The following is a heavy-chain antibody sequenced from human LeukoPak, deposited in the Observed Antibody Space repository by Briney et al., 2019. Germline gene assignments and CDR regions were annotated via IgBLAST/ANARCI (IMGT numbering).Heavy chain of an antibody. CDR2: ISSSSSYI. V-gene: IGHV3-21*04. Sequence: GGSLRLSCAASGFTLSGYSMNWVRQAPGKGLEWVPSISSSSSYIYYADSVKGRFTISRDNAKKSMYLQMNSLRAEDTALYYCAKNPLRAAPGFFDYWGRGTLVTVSS. J-gene: IGHJ4*02. CDR1: GFTLSGYS. CDR3: AKNPLRAAPGFFDY. D-gene: IGHD6-13*01.